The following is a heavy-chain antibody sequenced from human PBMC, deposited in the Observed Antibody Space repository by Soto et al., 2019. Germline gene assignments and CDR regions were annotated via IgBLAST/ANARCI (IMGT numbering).Heavy chain of an antibody. CDR1: GFTFSSYA. Sequence: EVQLLESGGGLVQPGESLRLSCAASGFTFSSYAMSWVRQAPGKGLEWVSVISGSDDSTYYADSVKGRFTISRDNSKNKLYLQMNSPRAEDRAVYYCAKRSRPSPFDYWCQGTLVTVSS. V-gene: IGHV3-23*01. J-gene: IGHJ4*02. CDR3: AKRSRPSPFDY. D-gene: IGHD1-26*01. CDR2: ISGSDDST.